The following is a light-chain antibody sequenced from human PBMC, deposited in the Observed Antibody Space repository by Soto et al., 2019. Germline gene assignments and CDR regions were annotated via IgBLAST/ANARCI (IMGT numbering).Light chain of an antibody. V-gene: IGLV2-14*01. CDR1: SIDIGSNNY. CDR2: EVS. Sequence: SALTQPASVSGSPGQSITISCTGTSIDIGSNNYVSWFQQRPGKAPTLIIYEVSNRPSGVSTHFSGSKSGNTASLTISGLLPEDEAEYYCSSYTTTTRLFGGGTKLTVL. J-gene: IGLJ3*02. CDR3: SSYTTTTRL.